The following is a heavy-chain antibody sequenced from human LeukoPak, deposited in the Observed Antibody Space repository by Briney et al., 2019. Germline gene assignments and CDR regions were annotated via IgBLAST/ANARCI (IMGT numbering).Heavy chain of an antibody. V-gene: IGHV1-2*02. Sequence: RASVKVSFKASGYTFTVYYMHWVRQAPGQGLELMGVINPNSGGRNYAQKFQGRGTMTRDTSISTAYMELSRLRSDDTAVSYCARDLGVRHYDTALADPLWGQGTLVTASS. CDR3: ARDLGVRHYDTALADPL. CDR2: INPNSGGR. CDR1: GYTFTVYY. J-gene: IGHJ4*02. D-gene: IGHD3-22*01.